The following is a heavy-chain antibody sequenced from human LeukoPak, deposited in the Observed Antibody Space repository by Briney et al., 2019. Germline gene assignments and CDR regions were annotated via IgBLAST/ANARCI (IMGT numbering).Heavy chain of an antibody. CDR1: GFTFSSYA. V-gene: IGHV3-64*01. D-gene: IGHD2-15*01. Sequence: GGSLRLSCAASGFTFSSYAMHWVRRAPGKGLEYVSAISSNGGSTYYANSVKGRFTISRDNSKNTLYLQMGSLRAEDMAVYYCASCSGGSCYSFDYWGQGTLVTVSS. J-gene: IGHJ4*02. CDR3: ASCSGGSCYSFDY. CDR2: ISSNGGST.